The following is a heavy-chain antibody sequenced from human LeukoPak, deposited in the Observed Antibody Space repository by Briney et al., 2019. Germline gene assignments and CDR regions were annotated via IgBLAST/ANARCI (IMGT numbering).Heavy chain of an antibody. D-gene: IGHD6-19*01. V-gene: IGHV3-30-3*01. CDR1: GFTFSSYA. CDR3: ARVAYSSGWPD. CDR2: ISYDGSNK. Sequence: PGRSLRLSCAASGFTFSSYAMHWVRQAPGKGLEWVAVISYDGSNKYYADSVKGRFTISRDNSKNTLYLQMNSLRAEDTAVYYCARVAYSSGWPDWGQGTLVTVSS. J-gene: IGHJ4*02.